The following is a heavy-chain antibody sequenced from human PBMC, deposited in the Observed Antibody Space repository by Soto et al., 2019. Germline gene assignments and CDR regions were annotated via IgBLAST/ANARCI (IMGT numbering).Heavy chain of an antibody. CDR2: FDPEDGET. CDR3: ATLGYSSGWYAVGTVSPDYCYYGMDV. D-gene: IGHD6-19*01. Sequence: ASVKVSCKVSGYTLTELSMHWVRQAPGKGLEWMGGFDPEDGETIYAQKFQGRVTMTEDTSTDTAYMELSSLRSEDTAVYYCATLGYSSGWYAVGTVSPDYCYYGMDVWGQGTTVTVSS. J-gene: IGHJ6*02. CDR1: GYTLTELS. V-gene: IGHV1-24*01.